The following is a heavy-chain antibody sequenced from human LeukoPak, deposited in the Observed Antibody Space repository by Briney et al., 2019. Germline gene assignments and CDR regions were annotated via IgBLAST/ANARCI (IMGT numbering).Heavy chain of an antibody. CDR3: ARGNEIAAALDY. CDR2: INPSGGST. J-gene: IGHJ4*02. Sequence: ASVKVSCKASGYTSTSYGISWVRQAPGQGLEWMGIINPSGGSTSYAQKFQGRVTMTRDTSTSTVYMELSSLRSEDTAVYYCARGNEIAAALDYWGQGTLVTVSS. V-gene: IGHV1-46*01. CDR1: GYTSTSYG. D-gene: IGHD6-13*01.